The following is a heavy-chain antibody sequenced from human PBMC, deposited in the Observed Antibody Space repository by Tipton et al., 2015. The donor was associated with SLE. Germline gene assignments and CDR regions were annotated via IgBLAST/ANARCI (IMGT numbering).Heavy chain of an antibody. CDR1: GGSVIGKNW. D-gene: IGHD3-3*01. J-gene: IGHJ5*02. V-gene: IGHV4-4*02. Sequence: TLSLTCAVSGGSVIGKNWWSWLRQPPGKGLQWIAEIFQRGNSNYNPSLRSRATISLDKSKNQVFLRLSSVTAADTAVYYCARGSFFDERSSGAGWFAPWCPGALVTVSS. CDR2: IFQRGNS. CDR3: ARGSFFDERSSGAGWFAP.